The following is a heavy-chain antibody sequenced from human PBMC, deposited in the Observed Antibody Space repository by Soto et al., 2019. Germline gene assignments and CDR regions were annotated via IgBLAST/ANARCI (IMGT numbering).Heavy chain of an antibody. CDR1: GGSISSSSYY. Sequence: QLQLQESGPGLVKPSETLSLTCTVSGGSISSSSYYWGWIRQPPGKGLEWIGSIYYSGSTYYNPSLKIRVTXXVXTXXNHFPLKRSSVTAADTAVYYSARHDVTMVRGGFDYWGQGTLVTVSS. V-gene: IGHV4-39*01. J-gene: IGHJ4*02. CDR2: IYYSGST. D-gene: IGHD3-10*01. CDR3: ARHDVTMVRGGFDY.